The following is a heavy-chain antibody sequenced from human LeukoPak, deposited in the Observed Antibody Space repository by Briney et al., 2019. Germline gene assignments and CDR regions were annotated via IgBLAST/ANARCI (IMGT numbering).Heavy chain of an antibody. D-gene: IGHD1-26*01. V-gene: IGHV4-34*01. CDR3: ARGSGSYGHDY. CDR2: INHSGST. J-gene: IGHJ4*02. Sequence: SETLSLTCAVYGGSFSGYYWSWIRQPPGKGLEWIGEINHSGSTNYNPSLKSRVTISEDTSKNQFSLKLSSVTAADTAVYYCARGSGSYGHDYWGQGTLVTVSS. CDR1: GGSFSGYY.